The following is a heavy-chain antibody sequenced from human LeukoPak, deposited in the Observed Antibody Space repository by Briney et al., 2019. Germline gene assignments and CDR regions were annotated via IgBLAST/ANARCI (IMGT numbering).Heavy chain of an antibody. J-gene: IGHJ4*02. V-gene: IGHV3-30-3*01. CDR3: ARDKLYCYAQNFDY. CDR2: ISYDGSNK. D-gene: IGHD2-2*01. Sequence: GGSLRLSCAASGFTFSSYAMHWVRQAPGKGLEWVAVISYDGSNKYYADSVKGRFTISRDNSKNTLYLQMNSLRAEDTAVYYCARDKLYCYAQNFDYWGQGTLVTVSS. CDR1: GFTFSSYA.